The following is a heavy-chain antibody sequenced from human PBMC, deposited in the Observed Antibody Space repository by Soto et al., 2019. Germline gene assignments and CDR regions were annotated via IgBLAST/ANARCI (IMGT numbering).Heavy chain of an antibody. V-gene: IGHV1-8*01. J-gene: IGHJ6*03. CDR2: INPNSGNT. CDR3: ARVDFWSGYYYFYYRDV. CDR1: GYTFTSYD. D-gene: IGHD3-3*01. Sequence: QVQLVQSGAEVKKPGASVKVSSKASGYTFTSYDINWVRQATGQGLEWMGWINPNSGNTGYAQKFQGRVSMTRNTSISTAYMELSSLRSEDTAVYYCARVDFWSGYYYFYYRDVWGKGTTVTVSS.